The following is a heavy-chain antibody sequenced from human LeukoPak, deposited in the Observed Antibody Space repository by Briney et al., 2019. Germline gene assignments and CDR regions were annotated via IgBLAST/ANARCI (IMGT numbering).Heavy chain of an antibody. V-gene: IGHV1-46*01. J-gene: IGHJ3*02. CDR2: INPSGGTR. CDR3: ARDMGNCGGDCYLDGDSFDI. Sequence: GASVKVSCKASGYTFTSYYMHWVRQAPGQGLEWMGIINPSGGTRRYAQKFQGSVTMTRDMSTSTVYMELSSLRSEDTAVYYCARDMGNCGGDCYLDGDSFDIWGQGTMVTVSS. D-gene: IGHD2-21*02. CDR1: GYTFTSYY.